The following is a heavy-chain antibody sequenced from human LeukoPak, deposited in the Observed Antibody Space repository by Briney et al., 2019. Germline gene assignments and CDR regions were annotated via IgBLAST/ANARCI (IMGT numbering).Heavy chain of an antibody. D-gene: IGHD3-3*02. CDR3: ARAAVLGPFDY. J-gene: IGHJ4*02. CDR2: INHSGST. CDR1: GGSISGYY. V-gene: IGHV4-34*01. Sequence: PSETLSLTCTVSGGSISGYYWSWIRQPPGKGLEWIGEINHSGSTNYNPSLKSRVTISVDTSKNQFSLKLSSVTAADMAVYYCARAAVLGPFDYWGQGTLVTVSS.